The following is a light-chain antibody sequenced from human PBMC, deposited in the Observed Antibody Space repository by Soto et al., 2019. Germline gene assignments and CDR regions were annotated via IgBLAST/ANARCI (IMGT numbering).Light chain of an antibody. CDR2: GVT. V-gene: IGLV2-14*01. CDR1: SSDIGGYNY. CDR3: SSYTITSTHYV. Sequence: QSALTQPASVSGSPGQSITISCTGTSSDIGGYNYVSWYQQHPGKAPKLMIYGVTNRPSGVSNRFSGSKSGNTASLTISGLQAEDEADYYCSSYTITSTHYVFGTGTKLTVL. J-gene: IGLJ1*01.